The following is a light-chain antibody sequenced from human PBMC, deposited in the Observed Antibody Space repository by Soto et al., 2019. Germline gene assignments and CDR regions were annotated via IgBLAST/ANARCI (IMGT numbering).Light chain of an antibody. Sequence: EIVMTQSPATLSVSPGERVTLSCRASQSVFSSLAWYQQKPGQAPRLLIYGAATRATGIPGRFSGSGSGTDFTHTISCLESEDLAVYFCQQYHTWPAFGRGTRVEIK. J-gene: IGKJ4*02. V-gene: IGKV3-15*01. CDR1: QSVFSS. CDR3: QQYHTWPA. CDR2: GAA.